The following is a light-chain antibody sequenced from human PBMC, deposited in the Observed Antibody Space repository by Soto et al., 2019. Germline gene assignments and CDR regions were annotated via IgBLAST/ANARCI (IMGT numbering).Light chain of an antibody. Sequence: EIVLTQSPATLSLSPGERATLSCMACQSVSTYLAWYQQKPGQAPRLLIYDASNRATGTPARFSGSGSGTDFTLTISSLESEDFAVYYCQQRSNWPRTFGQGTKLEIK. CDR2: DAS. V-gene: IGKV3-11*01. CDR1: QSVSTY. CDR3: QQRSNWPRT. J-gene: IGKJ2*01.